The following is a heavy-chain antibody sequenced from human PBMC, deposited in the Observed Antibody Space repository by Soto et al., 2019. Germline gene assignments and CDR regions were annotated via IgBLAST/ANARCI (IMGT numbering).Heavy chain of an antibody. J-gene: IGHJ4*02. CDR3: ARTFFGVVLTAPDY. CDR1: GFTFSSYA. Sequence: GGSLRLSCAASGFTFSSYAMHWVRQAPGKGLEWVAVISYDGSNKYYADSVKGRFTISRDNSKNTLYLQMNSLRAEDTAVYYCARTFFGVVLTAPDYWGQGTLVTV. V-gene: IGHV3-30-3*01. D-gene: IGHD3-3*01. CDR2: ISYDGSNK.